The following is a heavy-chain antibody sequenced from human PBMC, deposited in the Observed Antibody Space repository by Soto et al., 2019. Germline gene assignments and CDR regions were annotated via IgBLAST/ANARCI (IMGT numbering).Heavy chain of an antibody. V-gene: IGHV4-59*11. CDR3: ARDQNSSGYLYY. Sequence: AETLGLTCPVSGGSISSHYWSWIRQPPGKGLEWIGYIYYSGFTDYNPSLKSRVTISEDTSKNQFSLRLTSVTAADTAVYYCARDQNSSGYLYYWGQGILVTVSS. CDR2: IYYSGFT. CDR1: GGSISSHY. J-gene: IGHJ4*02. D-gene: IGHD3-22*01.